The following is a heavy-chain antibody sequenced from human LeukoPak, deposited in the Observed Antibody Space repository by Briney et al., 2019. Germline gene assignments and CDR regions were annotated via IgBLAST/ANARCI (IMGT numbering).Heavy chain of an antibody. J-gene: IGHJ5*02. Sequence: ASVKVSCKASGGTFSSYAISWVRQAPGQGLEWMGGIIPIFGTANYAQKFQGRATITADKSTSTAYMELSSLRSEDTAVYYCARAPYSSPWFDPWGQGTLVTVSS. CDR3: ARAPYSSPWFDP. V-gene: IGHV1-69*06. CDR2: IIPIFGTA. D-gene: IGHD6-13*01. CDR1: GGTFSSYA.